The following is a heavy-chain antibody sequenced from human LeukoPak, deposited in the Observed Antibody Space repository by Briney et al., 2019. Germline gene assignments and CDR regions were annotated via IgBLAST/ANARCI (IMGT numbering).Heavy chain of an antibody. Sequence: PGESLRLSCVASGFTFSSYAMNWVRQAPGKGLEWVSSISSSSSYIYYADSVKGRFTISRDNAKNSLYLQMNSLRAEDTAVYYCARAVGIAAEYVDYWGQGTLVTVSS. CDR3: ARAVGIAAEYVDY. CDR1: GFTFSSYA. V-gene: IGHV3-21*01. J-gene: IGHJ4*02. D-gene: IGHD6-13*01. CDR2: ISSSSSYI.